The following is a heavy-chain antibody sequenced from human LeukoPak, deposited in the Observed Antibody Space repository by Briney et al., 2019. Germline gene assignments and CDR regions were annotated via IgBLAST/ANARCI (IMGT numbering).Heavy chain of an antibody. J-gene: IGHJ6*02. CDR2: FGPEDGET. V-gene: IGHV1-24*01. CDR1: GYTLTELS. D-gene: IGHD2-15*01. Sequence: ASVKVSCKVSGYTLTELSMHWVRQAPGKGLEWMGGFGPEDGETIYAQKFQGRVTMTEDTSTDTAYMELSSLRSEDTAVYYCATDGRVGYCSGGSCSLDDYYYYYGMDLWGQGTTVTVSS. CDR3: ATDGRVGYCSGGSCSLDDYYYYYGMDL.